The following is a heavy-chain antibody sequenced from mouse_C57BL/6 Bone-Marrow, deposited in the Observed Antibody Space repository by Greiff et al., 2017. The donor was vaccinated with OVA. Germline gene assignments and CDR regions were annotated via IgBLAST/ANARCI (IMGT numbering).Heavy chain of an antibody. CDR2: ISSGGSYN. CDR1: GFTFSSYG. J-gene: IGHJ3*01. D-gene: IGHD4-1*01. CDR3: ARQGLGRFAY. Sequence: EVKLVESGGDLVKPGGSLKLSCAASGFTFSSYGMSWVRQTPDKRLEWVATISSGGSYNYYQDSVKGRFTISRENAKNTLYLQMSSLKSEDTAMYYCARQGLGRFAYWGQGTLVTVSA. V-gene: IGHV5-6*01.